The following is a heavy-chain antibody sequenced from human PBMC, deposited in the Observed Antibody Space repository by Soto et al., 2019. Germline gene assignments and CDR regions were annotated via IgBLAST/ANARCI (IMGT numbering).Heavy chain of an antibody. D-gene: IGHD3-3*01. CDR1: GGSISSSSYY. J-gene: IGHJ6*02. Sequence: PSETLSLTCTVSGGSISSSSYYWGWIRQPPGKGLEWIGSIYYSGSTYYNPSLKGRVTISVDTSKNQFSLKLSSVTAADTAVYYCARQINTYYDFWSGYSDLYYYYGMDVWGQGTTVTVSS. V-gene: IGHV4-39*01. CDR3: ARQINTYYDFWSGYSDLYYYYGMDV. CDR2: IYYSGST.